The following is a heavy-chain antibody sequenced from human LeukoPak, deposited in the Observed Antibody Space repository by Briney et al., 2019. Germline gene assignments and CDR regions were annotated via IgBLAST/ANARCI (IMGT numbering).Heavy chain of an antibody. CDR2: IIPIFGIA. Sequence: SVKVSCKASGGTFSSYAISWVRQAPGQGLEWMGRIIPIFGIANYAQKFQGRVTITADKSTSTAYMELSSLRSEDTAVYYCARDYSSSSGLGYYYYGMDVWGQGTMVTVSS. D-gene: IGHD6-6*01. J-gene: IGHJ6*02. CDR3: ARDYSSSSGLGYYYYGMDV. V-gene: IGHV1-69*04. CDR1: GGTFSSYA.